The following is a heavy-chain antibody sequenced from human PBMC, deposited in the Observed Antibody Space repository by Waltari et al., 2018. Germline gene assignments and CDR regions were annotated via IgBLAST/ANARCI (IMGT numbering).Heavy chain of an antibody. CDR1: GFTFGDYA. Sequence: EVQLVESGGGLVQPGRSLRLSCTASGFTFGDYAMSWFRQAPGKGLEWVGFIRSKAYGGTTEYAASVKGRFTISRDDSKSIAYLQMNSLKTEDTAVYYCTRDLAFWSGHFDYWGQGTLVTVSS. CDR2: IRSKAYGGTT. D-gene: IGHD3-3*01. J-gene: IGHJ4*02. V-gene: IGHV3-49*03. CDR3: TRDLAFWSGHFDY.